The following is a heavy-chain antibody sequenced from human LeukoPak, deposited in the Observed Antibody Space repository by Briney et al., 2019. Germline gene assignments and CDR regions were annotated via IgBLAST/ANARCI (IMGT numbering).Heavy chain of an antibody. CDR1: GYSFTSFA. CDR2: INPYNGET. D-gene: IGHD6-13*01. CDR3: ARTDNKYDSRLLFN. Sequence: ASVKVSCKASGYSFTSFAISWVRQAPGQGLEWMGWINPYNGETNYAQKLQGRVTMTTDTSTSTAYMELRSLRSDDTAIYYCARTDNKYDSRLLFNWGQGTQIIVSS. V-gene: IGHV1-18*01. J-gene: IGHJ4*02.